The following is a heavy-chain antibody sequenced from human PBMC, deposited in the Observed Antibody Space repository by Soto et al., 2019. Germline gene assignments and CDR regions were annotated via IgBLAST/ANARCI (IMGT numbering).Heavy chain of an antibody. CDR1: GFTFSSYA. CDR2: ISGSGGST. CDR3: AKDDSVQLEQLGWAEYFQH. V-gene: IGHV3-23*01. J-gene: IGHJ1*01. D-gene: IGHD1-1*01. Sequence: GGSLRLSCAASGFTFSSYAMSWVRQAPGKGLEWVSAISGSGGSTYYADSVKGRFTISRDNSKNTLYLQMNSLRAEDTAVYYCAKDDSVQLEQLGWAEYFQHWGQGTLVTVSS.